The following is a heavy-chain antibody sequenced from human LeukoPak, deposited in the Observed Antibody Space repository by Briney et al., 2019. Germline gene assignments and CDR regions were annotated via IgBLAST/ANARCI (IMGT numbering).Heavy chain of an antibody. CDR2: IYTSGST. Sequence: PSETLSLTCTVSGGSISSYYWSWIRQPAGKGLEWIGRIYTSGSTYYNPSLKSRVTMSVDTSKNQFSLKLSSVTAADTAVYFCARGPNCGGDCYFAYWGQGTLVTVSS. CDR1: GGSISSYY. CDR3: ARGPNCGGDCYFAY. J-gene: IGHJ4*02. V-gene: IGHV4-4*07. D-gene: IGHD2-21*02.